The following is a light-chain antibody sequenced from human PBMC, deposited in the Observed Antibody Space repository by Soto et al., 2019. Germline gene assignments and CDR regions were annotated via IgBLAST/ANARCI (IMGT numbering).Light chain of an antibody. J-gene: IGLJ1*01. V-gene: IGLV1-40*01. CDR3: QTYDNSLNAYV. Sequence: QSVLTQPPSVSGAPGQRVTISCTGSGSTIGAAYDVHWYQQFPGAAPKVLIYGNTNRPSGVPDRFSGSKSGTSASLAITGLQAEDEADYYCQTYDNSLNAYVFGTGTKVTVL. CDR1: GSTIGAAYD. CDR2: GNT.